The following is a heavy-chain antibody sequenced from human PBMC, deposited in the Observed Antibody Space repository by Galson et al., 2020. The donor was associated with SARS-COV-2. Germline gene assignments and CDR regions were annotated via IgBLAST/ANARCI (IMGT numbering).Heavy chain of an antibody. J-gene: IGHJ4*02. CDR2: INPNSGGT. CDR1: GYTFTGYY. D-gene: IGHD3-10*01. Sequence: ASVKVSCKASGYTFTGYYMHWVRQAPGQGLEWMGWINPNSGGTNYAQKFQGRVTMTRDTSISTAYMELSRLRSDDTAVYYCARASGYYYGSGQGSYFDYWGQGTLVTVSS. V-gene: IGHV1-2*02. CDR3: ARASGYYYGSGQGSYFDY.